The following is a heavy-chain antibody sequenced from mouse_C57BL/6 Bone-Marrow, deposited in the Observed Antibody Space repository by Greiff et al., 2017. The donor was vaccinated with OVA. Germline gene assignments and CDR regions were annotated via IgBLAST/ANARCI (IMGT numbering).Heavy chain of an antibody. CDR1: GYTFTSYG. J-gene: IGHJ2*01. CDR2: IYPRSGNT. D-gene: IGHD1-1*01. CDR3: AREDYGSSFDY. Sequence: VQLQQSGAELARPGASVKLSCKASGYTFTSYGISWVKQRTGQGLEWIGEIYPRSGNTYYNAKFKGKATLTADKSSSTAYMELRSLTSEDSAVYFCAREDYGSSFDYWGQGTTLTVSS. V-gene: IGHV1-81*01.